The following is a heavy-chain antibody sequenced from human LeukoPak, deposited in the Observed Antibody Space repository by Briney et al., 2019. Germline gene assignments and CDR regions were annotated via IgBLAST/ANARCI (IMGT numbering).Heavy chain of an antibody. CDR2: IKEDGSEK. D-gene: IGHD1-26*01. Sequence: PGGSLRLSCAASGFTFTNHWMTWVRQAPGKGLEWVANIKEDGSEKYQADSVKGRFTISRDNAKNSLYLQMNSLRAEDTAVYYCAKSRVGYDYWGQGTLVTVSS. V-gene: IGHV3-7*05. CDR1: GFTFTNHW. CDR3: AKSRVGYDY. J-gene: IGHJ4*02.